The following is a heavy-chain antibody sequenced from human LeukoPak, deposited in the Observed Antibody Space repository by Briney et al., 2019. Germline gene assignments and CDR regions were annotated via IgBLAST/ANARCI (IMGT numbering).Heavy chain of an antibody. D-gene: IGHD5-18*01. CDR3: ARSYGYGDY. Sequence: KTSETLSLTCAVYGGSFSGYYWSWIRQPPGKGLEWIGEINHSGSTNYNPSLKSRVTISVDTSKNQFSLKLSSVTAADTAVYYCARSYGYGDYWGQGTLVTVSS. J-gene: IGHJ4*02. CDR1: GGSFSGYY. V-gene: IGHV4-34*01. CDR2: INHSGST.